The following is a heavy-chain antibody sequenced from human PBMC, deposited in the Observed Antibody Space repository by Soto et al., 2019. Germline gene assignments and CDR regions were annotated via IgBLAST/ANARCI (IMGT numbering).Heavy chain of an antibody. D-gene: IGHD4-4*01. V-gene: IGHV3-23*01. J-gene: IGHJ4*02. Sequence: EVQLLESGGGLVQPGGSLRLSCAASGFTFSSYAMSWVRQAPGKGLEWVSAISGSGGSTYYADSVKGRFTISRDNSKKTLYLKMNGLRAEDTAVYSCAKGLHPQTEFDYWGQGTRVTVSS. CDR3: AKGLHPQTEFDY. CDR2: ISGSGGST. CDR1: GFTFSSYA.